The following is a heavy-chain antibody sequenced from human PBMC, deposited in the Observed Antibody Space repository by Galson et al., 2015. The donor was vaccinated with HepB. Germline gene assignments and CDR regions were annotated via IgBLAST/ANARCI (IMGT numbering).Heavy chain of an antibody. CDR3: ARDEGSSWYYPDAEYFQH. J-gene: IGHJ1*01. CDR2: INSDGSST. CDR1: GFTFSSYW. D-gene: IGHD6-13*01. V-gene: IGHV3-74*01. Sequence: SLRLSCAASGFTFSSYWMHWVRHAPGKGLVWVSRINSDGSSTSYADSVKGRFTISRDNAKNTLYLQMNSLRAEDTAVYYCARDEGSSWYYPDAEYFQHWGQGTLVTVSS.